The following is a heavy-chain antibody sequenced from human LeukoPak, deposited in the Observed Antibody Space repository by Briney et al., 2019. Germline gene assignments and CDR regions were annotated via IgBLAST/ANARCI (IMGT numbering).Heavy chain of an antibody. V-gene: IGHV3-23*01. CDR1: GFIFRHYA. Sequence: RRSLRLSCSASGFIFRHYAVNWVRQSPGEGLEWVSGISGSGDSTYYADSVKGRFTVSRDNSKNTLYLQMNSLTAADTAVYFCAKALGDWPTTLDYWGRGTLVTVSS. CDR2: ISGSGDST. J-gene: IGHJ4*02. D-gene: IGHD3-16*01. CDR3: AKALGDWPTTLDY.